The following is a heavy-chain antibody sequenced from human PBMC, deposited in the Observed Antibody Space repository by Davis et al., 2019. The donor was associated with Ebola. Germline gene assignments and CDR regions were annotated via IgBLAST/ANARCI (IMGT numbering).Heavy chain of an antibody. CDR3: AKDQATMIVVVTFDY. CDR2: ISGSGGST. V-gene: IGHV3-23*01. Sequence: GESLKISCAASGFTFSSYAMSWVRQAPGKGLEWVSAISGSGGSTYYADSVKGRFTISRDNSKNPLYLQMNSLRAEDTAVYYCAKDQATMIVVVTFDYWGQGTLVTVSS. J-gene: IGHJ4*02. D-gene: IGHD3-22*01. CDR1: GFTFSSYA.